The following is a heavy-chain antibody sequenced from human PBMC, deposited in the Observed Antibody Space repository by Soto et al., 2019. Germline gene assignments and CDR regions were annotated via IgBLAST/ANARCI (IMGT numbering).Heavy chain of an antibody. Sequence: ALVKVSCKASGYTFTSYDINWVRQATGQGLEWMGWMNPNSGNTGYAQKFQGRVTMTRNTSISTAYMELSSLRSEDTAVYYCARGQLEPRSLFYYYYMDVWGKGTTVTVSS. J-gene: IGHJ6*03. V-gene: IGHV1-8*01. D-gene: IGHD1-1*01. CDR2: MNPNSGNT. CDR1: GYTFTSYD. CDR3: ARGQLEPRSLFYYYYMDV.